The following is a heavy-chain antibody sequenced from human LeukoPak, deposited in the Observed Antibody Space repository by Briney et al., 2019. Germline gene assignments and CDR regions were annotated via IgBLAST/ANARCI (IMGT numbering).Heavy chain of an antibody. V-gene: IGHV4-59*01. J-gene: IGHJ6*03. CDR3: ARAQYDGFSSGYSGGFYYMDV. CDR2: ISNSGST. D-gene: IGHD3-3*01. CDR1: GGSIRSSY. Sequence: KPSETLSLTCTVSGGSIRSSYWSWIRQPPGQGLEWIGYISNSGSTNYNPSLRGRDSISVGMSNNQIFLDLPSVTAADTAVYYCARAQYDGFSSGYSGGFYYMDVWGKGTTVSVSS.